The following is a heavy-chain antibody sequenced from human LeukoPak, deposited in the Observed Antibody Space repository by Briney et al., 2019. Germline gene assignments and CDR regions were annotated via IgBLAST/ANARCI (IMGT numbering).Heavy chain of an antibody. V-gene: IGHV1-69*04. J-gene: IGHJ6*02. CDR2: IIPILGIA. Sequence: GASVKVSCKASGGTFSSYAISWVRQAPGQGLEWMGRIIPILGIANYAQKFQGRVTMTRDTSTSTVYMELSSLRSEDTAVYYCARERGPAIVVVPAAQYGMDVWGQGTTVTVSS. CDR1: GGTFSSYA. CDR3: ARERGPAIVVVPAAQYGMDV. D-gene: IGHD2-2*01.